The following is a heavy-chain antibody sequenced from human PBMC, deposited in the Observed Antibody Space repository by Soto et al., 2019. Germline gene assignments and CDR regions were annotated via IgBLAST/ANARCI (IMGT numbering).Heavy chain of an antibody. J-gene: IGHJ4*02. V-gene: IGHV3-30-3*01. D-gene: IGHD6-19*01. CDR2: ISYDGSNK. CDR3: ARDGDTYNRHLRQWLPGPNYYFDY. CDR1: GFTFSSYA. Sequence: GGSLRLSCAASGFTFSSYAMHWVRQAPGKGPEWVAVISYDGSNKYYADSVKGRFTISRDNSKNTLYLQMNSLRAEDTAVYYCARDGDTYNRHLRQWLPGPNYYFDYWGQGTLVTVSS.